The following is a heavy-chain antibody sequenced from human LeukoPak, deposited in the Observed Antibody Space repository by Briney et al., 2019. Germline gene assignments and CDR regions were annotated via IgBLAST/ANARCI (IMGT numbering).Heavy chain of an antibody. J-gene: IGHJ4*02. CDR1: GGSFSGYY. CDR3: ARHKGIGELSGYFDY. Sequence: PSETLSLTCAVYGGSFSGYYWSWIRQPPGKGLEWIGEINHSGSTNYNPSLKSRVTISVDTSKNQFSLKLSSVTAADTAVYYCARHKGIGELSGYFDYWGQGTLVTVSS. CDR2: INHSGST. D-gene: IGHD3-10*01. V-gene: IGHV4-34*01.